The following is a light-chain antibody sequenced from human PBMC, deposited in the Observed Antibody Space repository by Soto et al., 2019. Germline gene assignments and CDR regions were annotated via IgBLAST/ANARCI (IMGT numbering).Light chain of an antibody. V-gene: IGKV3-11*01. CDR2: DAS. CDR3: QQRSNWPWT. J-gene: IGKJ1*01. Sequence: VLTQSPATLSLSPGERATLSCRASQSVRSFLAWYQQKPGQTPRLLIYDASNRATGIPARFNGSGSGTDLTLTIISLEPEDFAVYYCQQRSNWPWTFGQGTKLEIK. CDR1: QSVRSF.